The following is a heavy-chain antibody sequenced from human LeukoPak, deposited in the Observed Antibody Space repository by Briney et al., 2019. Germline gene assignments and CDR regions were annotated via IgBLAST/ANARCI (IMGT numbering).Heavy chain of an antibody. CDR1: GYTFTGYY. CDR2: INPNSGGT. J-gene: IGHJ3*02. CDR3: ARKGFSEWRDAFDI. V-gene: IGHV1-2*02. Sequence: ASVKVSCKASGYTFTGYYMHWVRQAPGQGLEWMGWINPNSGGTNYAQKFQGRVTMTRDTSTSTAYMELSRLRSDDTAVYYCARKGFSEWRDAFDIWGQGTMVTVSS. D-gene: IGHD3-3*01.